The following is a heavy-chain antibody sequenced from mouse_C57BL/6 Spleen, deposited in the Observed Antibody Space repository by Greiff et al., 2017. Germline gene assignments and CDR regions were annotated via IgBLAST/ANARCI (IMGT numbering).Heavy chain of an antibody. J-gene: IGHJ2*01. CDR2: INPNNGGT. D-gene: IGHD2-5*01. V-gene: IGHV1-26*01. CDR3: ASLYYSNSYFDY. Sequence: EVQLQQSGPELVKPGASVKISCKASGYTFTDYYMNWVKQSPGKSLEWIGDINPNNGGTSSNQKFKGQATLTVDKSSSTAYMELRSLTSEDAAVYYCASLYYSNSYFDYWGQGTTLTVSS. CDR1: GYTFTDYY.